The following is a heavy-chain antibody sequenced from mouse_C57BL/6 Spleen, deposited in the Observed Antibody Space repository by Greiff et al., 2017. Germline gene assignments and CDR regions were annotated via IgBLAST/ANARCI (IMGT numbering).Heavy chain of an antibody. D-gene: IGHD2-4*01. CDR2: IDPSDSDT. CDR1: GYTFTSYW. J-gene: IGHJ4*01. V-gene: IGHV1-50*01. CDR3: ARGDRDYGYARDY. Sequence: QVQLQQPGAELVKPGASVKLSCKASGYTFTSYWMQWVKQRPGQGLEWIGEIDPSDSDTNYNQKFKGKATLTVDTSSSTAYMQLSSLTSEDSAVYYCARGDRDYGYARDYWGQGTSGTVSS.